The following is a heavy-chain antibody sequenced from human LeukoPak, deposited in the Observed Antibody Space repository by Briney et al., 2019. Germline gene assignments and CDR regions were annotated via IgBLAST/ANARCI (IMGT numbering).Heavy chain of an antibody. CDR3: AKVLITMVRGSPMDV. V-gene: IGHV3-30*18. Sequence: GRSLRLSCAASGFSFNNYGMHWVGQAPGKGLEWVALIIYDGYYKYYADSVKGRFTISRDDSKNTLYLQMNSLRGDDTAVYYCAKVLITMVRGSPMDVWGQGTTVTVSS. D-gene: IGHD3-10*01. CDR1: GFSFNNYG. J-gene: IGHJ6*02. CDR2: IIYDGYYK.